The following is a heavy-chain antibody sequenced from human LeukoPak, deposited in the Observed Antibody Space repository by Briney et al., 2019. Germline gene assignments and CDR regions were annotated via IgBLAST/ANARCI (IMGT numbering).Heavy chain of an antibody. CDR1: GLTFNNAW. V-gene: IGHV3-23*01. CDR2: IGESGDNT. Sequence: PGGSLRLSCAASGLTFNNAWMNWVRQAPGKGLEWVSGIGESGDNTYYADSVKGRFTISRDTSKSTLYLQLNSLRAEDTAIYYCAKGIHSTGYYPFDYWGQGTLVTVSS. J-gene: IGHJ4*02. D-gene: IGHD3-22*01. CDR3: AKGIHSTGYYPFDY.